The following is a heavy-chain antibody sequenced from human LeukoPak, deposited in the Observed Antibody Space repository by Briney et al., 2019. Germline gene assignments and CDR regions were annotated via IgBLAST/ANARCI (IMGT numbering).Heavy chain of an antibody. D-gene: IGHD3-22*01. CDR2: IYYSGST. CDR1: GGSISSYY. CDR3: ARHQGSSGYLYFDY. J-gene: IGHJ4*02. V-gene: IGHV4-39*01. Sequence: SETLSLTCTVSGGSISSYYWGWIRQPPGKGLEWIGSIYYSGSTYYNPSLKSRVTISVDTSKNQFSLKLSSVTAADTAVYYCARHQGSSGYLYFDYWGQGTLVTVSS.